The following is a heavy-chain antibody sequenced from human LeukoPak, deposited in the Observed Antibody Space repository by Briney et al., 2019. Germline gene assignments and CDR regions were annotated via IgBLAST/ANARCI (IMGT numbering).Heavy chain of an antibody. D-gene: IGHD1-26*01. CDR1: GYTFTSYG. J-gene: IGHJ4*02. CDR3: ARDRAFEVGATDY. V-gene: IGHV1-18*01. Sequence: ASVKVSFKASGYTFTSYGISWVRQAPGQGLEWMGWISAYNGNTNYAQKLQGRVTMTTENSTSTAYIELRSLRSDDTAVYYCARDRAFEVGATDYWGQGTLVTVSS. CDR2: ISAYNGNT.